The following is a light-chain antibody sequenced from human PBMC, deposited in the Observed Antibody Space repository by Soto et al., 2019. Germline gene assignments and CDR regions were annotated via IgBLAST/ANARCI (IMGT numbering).Light chain of an antibody. CDR3: QQYGSSPFT. J-gene: IGKJ3*01. CDR1: QRVSSSY. V-gene: IGKV3-20*01. CDR2: RAS. Sequence: EIVLTQSPGALSLSPGERATLSCRASQRVSSSYLAWYQQKPDQAPRLLIYRASSRATGIQDRFSGSGSGTDVSLTISRLETEDFAGYYCQQYGSSPFTFGPGNKVDIK.